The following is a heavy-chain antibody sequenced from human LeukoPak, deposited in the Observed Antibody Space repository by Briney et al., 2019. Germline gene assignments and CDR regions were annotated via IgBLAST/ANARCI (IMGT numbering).Heavy chain of an antibody. J-gene: IGHJ4*02. Sequence: GGSLRLSCVASGFTFSSYVMTWVRPAPGKGLEWVSSIIGNGDSTYYADSVKGRFTISRDNSKNTLYLQMNSLRAEDTAIYYCAKGSKGTYDYWGQGTLVTVSS. CDR2: IIGNGDST. CDR3: AKGSKGTYDY. V-gene: IGHV3-23*01. CDR1: GFTFSSYV.